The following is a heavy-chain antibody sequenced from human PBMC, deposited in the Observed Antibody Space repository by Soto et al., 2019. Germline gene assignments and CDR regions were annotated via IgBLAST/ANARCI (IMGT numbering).Heavy chain of an antibody. D-gene: IGHD2-8*01. CDR2: ISGSGGST. V-gene: IGHV3-23*01. J-gene: IGHJ5*02. Sequence: GVLRLSCAASGFTFSSYAMSWVRQAPGKGLEWVSAISGSGGSTYYADSVKGRFTISRDNSKNTLYLQMNSLRAEDTAVYYCAKVGDIVLMVPKNWFDPWGQGTLVTVSS. CDR3: AKVGDIVLMVPKNWFDP. CDR1: GFTFSSYA.